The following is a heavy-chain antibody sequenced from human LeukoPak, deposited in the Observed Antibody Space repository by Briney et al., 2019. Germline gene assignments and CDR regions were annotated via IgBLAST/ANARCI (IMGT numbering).Heavy chain of an antibody. J-gene: IGHJ3*02. Sequence: SETLSLTCTVSGGSISSGGYYWSWIRQHPGKGLEWIGYIYYSGCTYYNPSLKSRVTISVDTSKNQFSLKLGSVTAADTAVYYCARDKREIQLWSGAAFDIWGQGTMVTVSS. CDR2: IYYSGCT. D-gene: IGHD5-18*01. CDR1: GGSISSGGYY. V-gene: IGHV4-31*03. CDR3: ARDKREIQLWSGAAFDI.